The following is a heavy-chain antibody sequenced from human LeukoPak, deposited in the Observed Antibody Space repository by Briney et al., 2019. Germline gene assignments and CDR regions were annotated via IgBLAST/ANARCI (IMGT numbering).Heavy chain of an antibody. J-gene: IGHJ4*02. D-gene: IGHD2-15*01. V-gene: IGHV3-7*03. CDR1: GFTFSRHW. CDR2: IKQDGSAK. Sequence: GGSLRLSCAASGFTFSRHWMYWVRQAPGKGLEGVANIKQDGSAKPYVDSVKGRFTISRDNAKHSLFLQMNSLRADDTAVYYCARDNGWSADFWGQGTLVTVSS. CDR3: ARDNGWSADF.